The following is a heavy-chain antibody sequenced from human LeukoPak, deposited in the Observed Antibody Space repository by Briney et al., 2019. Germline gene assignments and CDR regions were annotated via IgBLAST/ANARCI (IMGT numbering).Heavy chain of an antibody. CDR3: AGDRSSSWFRGFDY. J-gene: IGHJ4*02. CDR2: IYYSGST. Sequence: PSQTLSLTCTVSGGSISSGGYYWSWIRQHPGKGLEWIGYIYYSGSTYYNPSLKSRVTISVDTSKNQFSLKLSSVTAADTAAYYCAGDRSSSWFRGFDYWGQGTLVTVSS. CDR1: GGSISSGGYY. V-gene: IGHV4-31*03. D-gene: IGHD6-13*01.